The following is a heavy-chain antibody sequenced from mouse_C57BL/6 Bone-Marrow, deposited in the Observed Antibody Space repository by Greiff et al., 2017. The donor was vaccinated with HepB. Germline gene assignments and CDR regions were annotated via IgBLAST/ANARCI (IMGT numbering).Heavy chain of an antibody. CDR3: AREDCGSSSWFAY. CDR2: ISSGGSYT. V-gene: IGHV5-6*01. CDR1: GFTFSSYG. J-gene: IGHJ3*01. D-gene: IGHD1-1*01. Sequence: EVKLMESGGDLVKPGGSLKLSCAASGFTFSSYGMSWVRQTPDKRLEWVATISSGGSYTYYPDSVKGRFTISRDNAKNTLYLQMSSLTSEDTAMYYCAREDCGSSSWFAYWGQGTLVTVSA.